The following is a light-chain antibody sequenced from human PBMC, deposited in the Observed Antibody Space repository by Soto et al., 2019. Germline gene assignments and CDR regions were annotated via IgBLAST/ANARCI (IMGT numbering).Light chain of an antibody. CDR2: GVS. V-gene: IGKV3-20*01. J-gene: IGKJ1*01. CDR1: QSISSRY. Sequence: VLTQSPGTLSLSPGDSATLSRRASQSISSRYLAWYQQKPGQAPRLLMYGVSSRATGTPDRFSGSGSGTDFTLTIRRLEPEDFAVYHCKQYDSSPTCGQGTKVDIK. CDR3: KQYDSSPT.